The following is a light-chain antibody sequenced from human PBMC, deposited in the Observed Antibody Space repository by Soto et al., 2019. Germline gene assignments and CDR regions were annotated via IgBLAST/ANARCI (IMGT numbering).Light chain of an antibody. Sequence: DIHMTQSPSTLSASVGDRVVITCRASQNIDRWLGWYQQKPRKAPQLLIYRASFPESGDPPRFSGSGAGTQCTLTTTSLRREDFATYLCQHYKRYTESFGQGTKLEIQ. CDR2: RAS. CDR1: QNIDRW. V-gene: IGKV1-5*03. J-gene: IGKJ2*03. CDR3: QHYKRYTES.